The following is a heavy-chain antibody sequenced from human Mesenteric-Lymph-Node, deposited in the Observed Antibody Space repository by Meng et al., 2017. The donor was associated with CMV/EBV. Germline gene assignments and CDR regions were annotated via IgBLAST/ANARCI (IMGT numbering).Heavy chain of an antibody. CDR1: GFRFSIYG. D-gene: IGHD2/OR15-2a*01. CDR2: IPYDGSER. V-gene: IGHV3-30*02. CDR3: AREYCNSTTCSYFDY. Sequence: GESLKISCAASGFRFSIYGMHWVRQAPGKGLEWVASIPYDGSERSYSESVKGRFTISRDNPKNTVYLQMNSLRVEDTAVHYCAREYCNSTTCSYFDYWGQGTLVTVSS. J-gene: IGHJ4*02.